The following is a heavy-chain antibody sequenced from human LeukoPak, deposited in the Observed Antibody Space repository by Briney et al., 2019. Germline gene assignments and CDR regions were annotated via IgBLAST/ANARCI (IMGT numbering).Heavy chain of an antibody. CDR3: ARSAFLVTAPGLYYFDY. J-gene: IGHJ4*02. D-gene: IGHD6-13*01. V-gene: IGHV4-4*07. CDR1: GGSISSYY. CDR2: IYNSGST. Sequence: SETLSLTCTVSGGSISSYYWSWIRQPAGKGLEWIGHIYNSGSTNYDPSLKGRVTMSVATSKNQFSLHLSSVTAADTAVYYCARSAFLVTAPGLYYFDYWGQGTLVAVSS.